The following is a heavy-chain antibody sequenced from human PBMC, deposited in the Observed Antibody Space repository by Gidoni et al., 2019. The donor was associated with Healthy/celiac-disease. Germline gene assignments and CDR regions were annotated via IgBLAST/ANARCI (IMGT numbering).Heavy chain of an antibody. D-gene: IGHD5-12*01. Sequence: QVQLVQSGAEVKKPGASVKVSCKAYGYTFTGYYMPWVRQAPGQGHEWMGWINPNSGGTNYAQKFQGWVTMTRDTSISTAYMELSRLRSDDTAVYYCARTPLSVDIVATISSGYGMDVWGQGTTVTVSS. V-gene: IGHV1-2*04. CDR2: INPNSGGT. CDR3: ARTPLSVDIVATISSGYGMDV. CDR1: GYTFTGYY. J-gene: IGHJ6*02.